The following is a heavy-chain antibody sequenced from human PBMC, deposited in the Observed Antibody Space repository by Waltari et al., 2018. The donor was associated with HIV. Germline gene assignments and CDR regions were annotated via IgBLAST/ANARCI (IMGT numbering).Heavy chain of an antibody. D-gene: IGHD3-3*01. CDR1: GGSISTYY. Sequence: QVQLQESGPGLVKPSETLSLTCTVSGGSISTYYWSWIRQPPGKGLEWIGYIYSSGSTNYNPSLKSRGTISVDTSKNQFSLKLSSVTAADTAVYYCAREGDFWSGRSYYYYGMDVWGQGTTVTGSS. CDR2: IYSSGST. J-gene: IGHJ6*02. CDR3: AREGDFWSGRSYYYYGMDV. V-gene: IGHV4-59*01.